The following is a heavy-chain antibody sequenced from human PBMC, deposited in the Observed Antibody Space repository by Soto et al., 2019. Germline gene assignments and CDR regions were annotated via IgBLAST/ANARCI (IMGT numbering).Heavy chain of an antibody. CDR3: ARPSYDYGDYGLHYFDY. J-gene: IGHJ4*02. D-gene: IGHD4-17*01. V-gene: IGHV4-39*01. Sequence: SETLSLTCTVSGGSISSSSYYWGWIRQPPGKGLEWIGSIYYSGSTYYNPSLKSRVTISVDTSKNQFSLKLSSVTAADTAVYYCARPSYDYGDYGLHYFDYWGQGTLVTVSS. CDR2: IYYSGST. CDR1: GGSISSSSYY.